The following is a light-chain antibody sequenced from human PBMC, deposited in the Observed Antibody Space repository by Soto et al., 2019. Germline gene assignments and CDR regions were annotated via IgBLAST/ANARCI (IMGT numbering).Light chain of an antibody. V-gene: IGLV2-8*01. CDR3: CSYAGTVAYV. Sequence: QSALTQPPSASGSPGQSVTISCTGTSSDVGGYNYVSWYQQHPGKAPKLMIYEVSKRPSGVPDRFSGSKSGNTASLTISGLQAEDEADYFCCSYAGTVAYVFGTGTKVTVL. J-gene: IGLJ1*01. CDR1: SSDVGGYNY. CDR2: EVS.